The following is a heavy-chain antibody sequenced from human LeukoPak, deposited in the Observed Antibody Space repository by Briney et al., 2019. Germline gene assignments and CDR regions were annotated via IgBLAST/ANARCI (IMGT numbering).Heavy chain of an antibody. CDR1: GYTFTNYG. Sequence: GASVKVSCKASGYTFTNYGISWVRQAPGQGLEWMGWISAYNGKTNYAQKFQGRVTITADKSTSTAYMELSSLRSEDTAVYYCARVSGEWELQRLYYYYGMDVWGQGTTVTVSS. J-gene: IGHJ6*02. CDR2: ISAYNGKT. CDR3: ARVSGEWELQRLYYYYGMDV. V-gene: IGHV1-18*01. D-gene: IGHD1-26*01.